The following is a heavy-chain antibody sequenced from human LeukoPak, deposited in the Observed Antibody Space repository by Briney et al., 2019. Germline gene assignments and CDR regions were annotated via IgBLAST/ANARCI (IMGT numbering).Heavy chain of an antibody. CDR2: IYHSGST. Sequence: SSETLSLTCTVSGYSISSGYYWGWIRQPPGKGLEWIGSIYHSGSTYYNPSLKSRVTISVDTSKNQFSLKLSSVTAADTAVYYCARVFQSSHFDCWGQETLVSVFS. CDR1: GYSISSGYY. J-gene: IGHJ4*02. CDR3: ARVFQSSHFDC. V-gene: IGHV4-38-2*02.